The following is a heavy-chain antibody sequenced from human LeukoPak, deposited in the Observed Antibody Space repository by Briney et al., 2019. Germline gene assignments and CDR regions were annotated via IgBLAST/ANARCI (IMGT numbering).Heavy chain of an antibody. CDR2: IYYSGST. CDR1: GGSISRSNYF. V-gene: IGHV4-39*01. D-gene: IGHD3-9*01. J-gene: IGHJ4*02. CDR3: ARQSQDILTGYPRGYFDY. Sequence: SESLSLTCTVYGGSISRSNYFWGWIRQPPGKGLEWIGSIYYSGSTYYNPSLKSRVTMSVDTAKNQFSLTLTSVTAADTAVYYCARQSQDILTGYPRGYFDYWGQGTLVTVSS.